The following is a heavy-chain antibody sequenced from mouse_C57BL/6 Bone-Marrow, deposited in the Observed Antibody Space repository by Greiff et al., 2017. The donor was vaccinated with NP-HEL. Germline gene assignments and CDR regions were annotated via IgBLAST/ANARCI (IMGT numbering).Heavy chain of an antibody. D-gene: IGHD2-4*01. Sequence: EVKVVESGGGLVQPGGSMKLSCVASGFTFCNYWMNWVRQSPEKGLEWVAQIRLKSDNYATHYAESVKGRFTISRDDSKSSVYLQMNNLRAEDTGIYYCTASFYYDLPTWGQGTLVTVSA. V-gene: IGHV6-3*01. CDR3: TASFYYDLPT. CDR2: IRLKSDNYAT. J-gene: IGHJ3*01. CDR1: GFTFCNYW.